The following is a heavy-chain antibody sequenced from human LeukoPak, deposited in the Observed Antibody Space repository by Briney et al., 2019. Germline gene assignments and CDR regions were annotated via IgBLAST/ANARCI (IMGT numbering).Heavy chain of an antibody. V-gene: IGHV3-23*01. CDR2: ISNGNT. D-gene: IGHD2-21*02. CDR1: GFPFSNHA. Sequence: GGSLRLSCAASGFPFSNHAMSWVRQPPGKGLEWVSAISNGNTYYADSVRGRFIISRDDSKNMVYLQMNSLRVEDTARYYCVREAGYCASVCLKSNWFDPWGQGTLVTVS. CDR3: VREAGYCASVCLKSNWFDP. J-gene: IGHJ5*02.